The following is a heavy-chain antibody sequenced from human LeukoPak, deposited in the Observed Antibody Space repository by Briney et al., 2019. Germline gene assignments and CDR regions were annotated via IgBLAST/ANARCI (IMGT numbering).Heavy chain of an antibody. D-gene: IGHD2-2*01. Sequence: XGWGRPXPGKGGEWRGIIYPGDSDTRYTPSFQRHVTISADKSITTPYLQWSSLKASDTAMYYCARHGYCSSTSCYLDYYYGMDVWGQGTTVTVSS. J-gene: IGHJ6*02. CDR3: ARHGYCSSTSCYLDYYYGMDV. CDR2: IYPGDSDT. V-gene: IGHV5-51*01.